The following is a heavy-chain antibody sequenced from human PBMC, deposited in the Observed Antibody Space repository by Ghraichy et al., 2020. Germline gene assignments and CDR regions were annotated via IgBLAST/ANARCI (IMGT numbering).Heavy chain of an antibody. D-gene: IGHD6-25*01. Sequence: GESLNISCAASGFTFDDYGMSWVRQAPGKGLEWVSGINWNGGSTGYADSVKGRFTISRDNAKNSLYLQMNSLRAEDTALYYCARSERVYYYYMDVWGKGTTVTVSS. CDR1: GFTFDDYG. V-gene: IGHV3-20*04. J-gene: IGHJ6*03. CDR3: ARSERVYYYYMDV. CDR2: INWNGGST.